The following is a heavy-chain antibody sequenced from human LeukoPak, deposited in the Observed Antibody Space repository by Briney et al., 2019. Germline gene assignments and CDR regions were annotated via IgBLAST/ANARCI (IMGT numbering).Heavy chain of an antibody. Sequence: GGSLRLSCAVSGFTFSSYAMSSVRQAPGKGLEWVSAISGSGGSRYYADSVKGRFTISRDNPRDTLYLQMNSLRAEDTAVYYCAKGYYDYVWGSYYFDYWGQGTLVTVSS. V-gene: IGHV3-23*01. CDR3: AKGYYDYVWGSYYFDY. CDR2: ISGSGGSR. D-gene: IGHD3-16*01. J-gene: IGHJ4*02. CDR1: GFTFSSYA.